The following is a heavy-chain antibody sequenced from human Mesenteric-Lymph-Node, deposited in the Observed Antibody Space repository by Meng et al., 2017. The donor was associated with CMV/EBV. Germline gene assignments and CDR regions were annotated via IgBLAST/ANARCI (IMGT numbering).Heavy chain of an antibody. D-gene: IGHD7-27*01. Sequence: SETLSLTCTVSGGSISSYYWSWIRQPPGKGLEWIGYIYYSGGTNYNPSLKSRVSISVDTSKNQLSLKLSSVTAADTAVYYCARVGITGDEGDYWGQGTLVTVSS. J-gene: IGHJ4*02. CDR2: IYYSGGT. CDR1: GGSISSYY. V-gene: IGHV4-59*01. CDR3: ARVGITGDEGDY.